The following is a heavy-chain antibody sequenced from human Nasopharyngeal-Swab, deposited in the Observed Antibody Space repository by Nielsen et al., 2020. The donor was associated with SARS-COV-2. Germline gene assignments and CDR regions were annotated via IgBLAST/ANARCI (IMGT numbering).Heavy chain of an antibody. CDR3: ARHSIVGAVLPPKDFDY. CDR1: GYFFNTYW. J-gene: IGHJ4*02. D-gene: IGHD1-26*01. Sequence: GESLKISCKASGYFFNTYWIDWVRQMSGKGLEWMGIIFPDDSDTRYSPSFQGQVTISVDESTSTAYLQWSSLKASDTAMYYCARHSIVGAVLPPKDFDYWGQGTLVTVSS. CDR2: IFPDDSDT. V-gene: IGHV5-51*01.